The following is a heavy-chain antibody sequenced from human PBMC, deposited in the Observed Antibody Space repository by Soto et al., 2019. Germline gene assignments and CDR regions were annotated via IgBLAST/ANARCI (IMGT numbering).Heavy chain of an antibody. J-gene: IGHJ4*02. Sequence: GSLRLSCGASGFTFSDHYMDWVRQAPGKGLEWVGRIRNRLYGYTTVYAASVKGRFTISRDESKSSVFLQINSPRTEDTAVYYCVTSRPNNNWSGFDYWGQGTLVTVSS. CDR1: GFTFSDHY. CDR2: IRNRLYGYTT. V-gene: IGHV3-72*01. D-gene: IGHD1-1*01. CDR3: VTSRPNNNWSGFDY.